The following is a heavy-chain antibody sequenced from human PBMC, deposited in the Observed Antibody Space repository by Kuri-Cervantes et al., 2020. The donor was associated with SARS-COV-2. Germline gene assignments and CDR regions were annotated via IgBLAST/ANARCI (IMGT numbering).Heavy chain of an antibody. J-gene: IGHJ2*01. D-gene: IGHD6-13*01. CDR3: ARAELGLGWFFDL. CDR2: INHSGRT. Sequence: SETLSLTCEVYGGSLSYYYWSWVRQPPGKGLEWIGEINHSGRTNYNPSLKSRVTISGDTSKNQFSLKLSPVTAADTAVYYCARAELGLGWFFDLWGRGTLVTVSS. CDR1: GGSLSYYY. V-gene: IGHV4-34*01.